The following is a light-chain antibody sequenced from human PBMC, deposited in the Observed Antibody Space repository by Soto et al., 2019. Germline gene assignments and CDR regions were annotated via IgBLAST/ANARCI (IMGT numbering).Light chain of an antibody. CDR3: HQYSSFPYT. V-gene: IGKV1-5*01. CDR1: ESITTW. CDR2: DAS. Sequence: DIPLTQSPSTLSASVGDRVTITCRASESITTWLAWYQQKPGKAPKVLIHDASTLESGVPSRFSGSGSGTEFTLTISSLQPDDFAAYFCHQYSSFPYTFGQGTKLET. J-gene: IGKJ2*01.